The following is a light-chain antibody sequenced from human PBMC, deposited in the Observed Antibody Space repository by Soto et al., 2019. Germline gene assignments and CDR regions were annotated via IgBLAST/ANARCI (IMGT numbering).Light chain of an antibody. V-gene: IGLV2-14*03. CDR1: SSDVGGYNF. J-gene: IGLJ3*02. CDR2: DVT. Sequence: QSAPTQPASVSGSPGQSIAISCTGTSSDVGGYNFVSWYQHHPGKAPKLIIYDVTNRPSGVPHRFSGSKSGNTASLTISGLQAEDEADYYCNSFTTTSTHVLFGGGTQLTVL. CDR3: NSFTTTSTHVL.